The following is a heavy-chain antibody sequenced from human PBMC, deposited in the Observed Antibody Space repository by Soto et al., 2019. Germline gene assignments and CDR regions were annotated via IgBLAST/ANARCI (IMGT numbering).Heavy chain of an antibody. CDR1: GGSISSTTYS. V-gene: IGHV4-39*01. Sequence: ETLSLTCTVSGGSISSTTYSWGWIRQPPVKGLEWIGSMYYSGTTYSNPSLQSRVTISVDTSKNRISLDLRSVTAADTAIYYCARHGHVRERPFYYYGMDVWGQGTTVTVSS. CDR2: MYYSGTT. CDR3: ARHGHVRERPFYYYGMDV. D-gene: IGHD1-1*01. J-gene: IGHJ6*02.